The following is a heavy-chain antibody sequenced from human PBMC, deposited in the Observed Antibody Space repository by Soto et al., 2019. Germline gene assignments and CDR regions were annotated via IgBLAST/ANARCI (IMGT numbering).Heavy chain of an antibody. CDR2: IFHSGLT. CDR3: ARQLERGDLPEGFEY. Sequence: QVQLQESGPGLVKPSGTLSLTCAVSGDSISSSHWWSWVRQPPGKGLEWIGEIFHSGLTHYNPSLKSRLTISVDKSKNQSSLELTSVTAADTAVYYCARQLERGDLPEGFEYWGQGMLATVSS. V-gene: IGHV4-4*02. J-gene: IGHJ4*02. CDR1: GDSISSSHW. D-gene: IGHD1-1*01.